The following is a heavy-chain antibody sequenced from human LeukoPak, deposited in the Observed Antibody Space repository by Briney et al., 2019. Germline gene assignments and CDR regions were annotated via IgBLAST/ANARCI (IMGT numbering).Heavy chain of an antibody. CDR2: ISSSSSTI. J-gene: IGHJ4*02. CDR1: GFTFSNYN. CDR3: ARRSHFDY. V-gene: IGHV3-48*01. Sequence: GGSLRLSCAASGFTFSNYNMDWVRQAPGKGLEWISYISSSSSTIYYADSVKGRFTISRDNAKKSLYLQMNRLRAEDTAIYYCARRSHFDYWGQGTLVTVSS.